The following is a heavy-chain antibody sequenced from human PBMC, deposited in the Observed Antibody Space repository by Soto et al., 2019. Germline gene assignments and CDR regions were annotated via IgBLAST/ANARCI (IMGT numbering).Heavy chain of an antibody. CDR3: ARDGYNSFFDY. J-gene: IGHJ4*02. CDR1: GFTCSSYW. V-gene: IGHV3-74*01. Sequence: GSLRLYGAASGFTCSSYWMHWVRQAPGKGLVWVSRINSDGSSTSYADSVKGRFTISRDNAKNTLYLQMNSLRAEDTAVYYCARDGYNSFFDYWGQGTLVTVSS. D-gene: IGHD5-12*01. CDR2: INSDGSST.